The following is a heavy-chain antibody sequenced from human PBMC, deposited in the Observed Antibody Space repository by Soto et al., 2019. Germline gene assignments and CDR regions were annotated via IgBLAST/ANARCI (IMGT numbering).Heavy chain of an antibody. J-gene: IGHJ4*02. Sequence: QVQLGESGGGVVQPGMSLRLSCAASGFIFSSYSMHWVRQAPGKGLEWVAIIWYDGGNKYYADSVKGRFTISRDSSKNTLYLQMNSLRAEDTAVYYCARDTHIAVAGTWHYFDYWGQGTLVTVSS. CDR1: GFIFSSYS. CDR2: IWYDGGNK. D-gene: IGHD6-19*01. CDR3: ARDTHIAVAGTWHYFDY. V-gene: IGHV3-33*01.